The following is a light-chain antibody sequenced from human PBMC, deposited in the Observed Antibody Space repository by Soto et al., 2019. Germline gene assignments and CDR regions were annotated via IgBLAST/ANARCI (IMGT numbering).Light chain of an antibody. CDR1: QNVGHH. CDR3: QHRDEWPPGAT. CDR2: DAW. J-gene: IGKJ4*01. V-gene: IGKV3-11*01. Sequence: IVLTQSPGTLFLSLGERATLSCRASQNVGHHLAWYQQRPVQAPRLLLYDAWNRATGIPARFSGSGSGTDFTLIISSLEPEDSAVYYCQHRDEWPPGATFGGGTKLEI.